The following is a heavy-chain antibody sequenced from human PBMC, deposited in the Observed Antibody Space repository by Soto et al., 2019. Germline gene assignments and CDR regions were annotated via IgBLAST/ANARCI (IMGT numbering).Heavy chain of an antibody. Sequence: QVQLQESGPGLVKPSETLSLTCTVSGGSIRNYYWSWIRQPPGKGLEWIGYIYYSGSTNYNPSLKSRVTISLDTSKNQFSLKLSSVTAADTAVYYCARGSTYTSPDYWGQGTLVTVSS. CDR2: IYYSGST. D-gene: IGHD2-2*01. V-gene: IGHV4-59*01. J-gene: IGHJ4*02. CDR3: ARGSTYTSPDY. CDR1: GGSIRNYY.